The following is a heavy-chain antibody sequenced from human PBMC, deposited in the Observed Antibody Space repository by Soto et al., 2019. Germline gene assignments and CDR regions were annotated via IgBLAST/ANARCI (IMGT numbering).Heavy chain of an antibody. Sequence: GGSLRLSCAASGFTFSSYGMHWVRQAPGKGLEWVAVIWYDGSNKYYADSVKGRFTISRDNSKNTLYLQVNSLRAEDTAVYYCARDQYCSGGSCLYFDYWGQGTRVTVAS. CDR1: GFTFSSYG. V-gene: IGHV3-33*01. CDR3: ARDQYCSGGSCLYFDY. J-gene: IGHJ4*02. CDR2: IWYDGSNK. D-gene: IGHD2-15*01.